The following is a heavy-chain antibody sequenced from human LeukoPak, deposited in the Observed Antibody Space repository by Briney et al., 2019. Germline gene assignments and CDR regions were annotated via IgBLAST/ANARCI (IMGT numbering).Heavy chain of an antibody. CDR3: ARVVAAVADNWFDP. CDR2: INHSGST. V-gene: IGHV4-34*01. Sequence: KPSETLSLTCAVYGGSFSGYYWSWIRQPPGKGLEWIGEINHSGSTNYNPSLKSRVTISVDTSKNQFSLKLSSVTAADTAVYYCARVVAAVADNWFDPWGQEPWSPSP. J-gene: IGHJ5*02. CDR1: GGSFSGYY. D-gene: IGHD6-19*01.